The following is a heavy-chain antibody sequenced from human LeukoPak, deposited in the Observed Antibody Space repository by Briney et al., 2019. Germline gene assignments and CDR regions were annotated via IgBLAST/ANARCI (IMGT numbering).Heavy chain of an antibody. CDR1: GYTFTGYY. CDR2: INPNSGGT. Sequence: ASVKVSCKASGYTFTGYYMNWVRQAPGQGLEWMGRINPNSGGTNYAQKFQGRVTMTRDTSISTAYMELSRLRSDDTAVYYCARDRSTAMAIFDYWGQGTLVTVSS. J-gene: IGHJ4*02. D-gene: IGHD5-18*01. V-gene: IGHV1-2*06. CDR3: ARDRSTAMAIFDY.